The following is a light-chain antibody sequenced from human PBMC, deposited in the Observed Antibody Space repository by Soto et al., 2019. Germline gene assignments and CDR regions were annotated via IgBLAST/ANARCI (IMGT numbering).Light chain of an antibody. J-gene: IGLJ1*01. CDR3: CSYAGSSTSYV. Sequence: QSALTQPASVSGSPGPWITISCTGTSSDVGSYNLVSWYQQHPGKAPKLMICEGSRRPSGVSNRFSGSKSGNTASLTISGLQAEDEAGYYCCSYAGSSTSYVLGTGTKLPVL. CDR1: SSDVGSYNL. CDR2: EGS. V-gene: IGLV2-23*01.